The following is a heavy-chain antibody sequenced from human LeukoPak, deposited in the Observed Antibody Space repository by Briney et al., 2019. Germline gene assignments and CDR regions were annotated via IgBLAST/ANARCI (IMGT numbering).Heavy chain of an antibody. CDR3: ARFSGSSNYYYYMDV. CDR1: GSSFTSYW. V-gene: IGHV5-51*01. Sequence: GESLQISCKGSGSSFTSYWIGWVRPLPGKGLEWMGIIYPGDSDTRYSPSFQGQVTISADKSISTAYLQWSSLKASDTAMYYCARFSGSSNYYYYMDVWGKGTTVTVSS. CDR2: IYPGDSDT. D-gene: IGHD3-10*01. J-gene: IGHJ6*03.